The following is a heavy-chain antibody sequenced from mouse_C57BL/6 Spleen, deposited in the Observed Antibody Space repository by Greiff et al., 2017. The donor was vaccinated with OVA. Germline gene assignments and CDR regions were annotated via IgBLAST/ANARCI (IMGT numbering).Heavy chain of an antibody. CDR3: ARGSTTVVAPFDY. CDR2: IYPGDGDT. J-gene: IGHJ2*01. Sequence: VQLVESGAELVKPGASVKISCKASGYAFSSYWMNWVKQRPGKGLEWIGQIYPGDGDTNYNGKFKGKATLTADKSSSTAYMQLSSLTSEDSAVYFCARGSTTVVAPFDYWGQGTTLTVSS. CDR1: GYAFSSYW. D-gene: IGHD1-1*01. V-gene: IGHV1-80*01.